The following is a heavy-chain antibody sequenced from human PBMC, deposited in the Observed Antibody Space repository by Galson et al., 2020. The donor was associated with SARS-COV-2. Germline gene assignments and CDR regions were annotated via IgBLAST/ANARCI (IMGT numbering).Heavy chain of an antibody. D-gene: IGHD5-18*01. CDR1: GFNFSSFT. CDR2: VSSTATYI. J-gene: IGHJ4*02. Sequence: TGGSLRLSCAASGFNFSSFTMNWVRQAPGKGLEWVSSVSSTATYIHYADSVRGRVTISRDNADHSLFLQMTSLRDEDTATYYCAGGAGYIKKGGFDDWGRGTRVTVSS. CDR3: AGGAGYIKKGGFDD. V-gene: IGHV3-21*01.